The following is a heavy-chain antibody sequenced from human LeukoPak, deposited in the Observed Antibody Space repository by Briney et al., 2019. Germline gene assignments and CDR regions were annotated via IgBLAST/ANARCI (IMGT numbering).Heavy chain of an antibody. J-gene: IGHJ6*02. D-gene: IGHD3-9*01. CDR2: IYYSGST. V-gene: IGHV4-59*01. CDR1: GGSISSYY. Sequence: ASETLSLTCTVSGGSISSYYWSWIRQPPGKGLEWIGYIYYSGSTNYNPSLKSRVTISVDTSKNQFSLKLSSVTAADTAVYYCARAGSYDILTGYYGGPLLRPPPNYYYYGMDAWGQGTTVTVSS. CDR3: ARAGSYDILTGYYGGPLLRPPPNYYYYGMDA.